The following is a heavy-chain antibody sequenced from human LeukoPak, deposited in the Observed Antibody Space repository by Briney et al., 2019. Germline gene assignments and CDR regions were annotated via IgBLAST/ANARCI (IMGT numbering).Heavy chain of an antibody. D-gene: IGHD3-10*01. CDR2: ISAYNGNT. V-gene: IGHV1-18*01. CDR3: ARRTRSGTHHYYGSGSLIPYYYYYYMDV. Sequence: GASVKVSCKASGYTFTSYGISWVRQAPGQGLEWMGWISAYNGNTNYAQKLQGRVTMTTDTSTSTAYMELRSLRSDDTAVYYCARRTRSGTHHYYGSGSLIPYYYYYYMDVWGKGTTVTISS. CDR1: GYTFTSYG. J-gene: IGHJ6*03.